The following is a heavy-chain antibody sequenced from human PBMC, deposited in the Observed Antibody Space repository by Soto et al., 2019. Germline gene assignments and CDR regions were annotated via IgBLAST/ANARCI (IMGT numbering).Heavy chain of an antibody. CDR3: ARDGKGAAYTHGPYYFDY. J-gene: IGHJ4*02. D-gene: IGHD1-1*01. CDR2: ITSTSSAI. Sequence: GGSLRLSCTSSGFPFSFYSMNWVRQAPGKGLEWISYITSTSSAINYADSVRGRFTISRDNAMRSLFLHMNSLRDEDTAVYYCARDGKGAAYTHGPYYFDYWGQGALVTVSS. V-gene: IGHV3-48*02. CDR1: GFPFSFYS.